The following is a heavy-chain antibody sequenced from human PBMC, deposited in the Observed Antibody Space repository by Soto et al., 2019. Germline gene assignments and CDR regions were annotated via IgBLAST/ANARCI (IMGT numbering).Heavy chain of an antibody. CDR3: ARGEGRLVGTWFDP. CDR2: INHSGST. J-gene: IGHJ5*02. V-gene: IGHV4-34*01. Sequence: SETLSLTCDVYGGSFSSYYWNWIRQPPGKGLEWLGEINHSGSTNYNPSLESRVTISLDTSRTQFSLKLTSVTAADTAVYYCARGEGRLVGTWFDPWGQGTLVTV. CDR1: GGSFSSYY. D-gene: IGHD5-12*01.